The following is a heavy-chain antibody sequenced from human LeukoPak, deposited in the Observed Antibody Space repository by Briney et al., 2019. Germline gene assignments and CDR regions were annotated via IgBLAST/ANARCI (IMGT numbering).Heavy chain of an antibody. Sequence: KPSETLSLTCTVSGGSISSSSYYWGWIRQPPGKGLEWIGSIYYSGSTYYNPSLKSRVTISVDTSKNQFSLKLSSVTAADTAVYYCARRAGGYYYYYYMDVWGKGTTVTVSS. CDR3: ARRAGGYYYYYYMDV. V-gene: IGHV4-39*07. D-gene: IGHD4-23*01. J-gene: IGHJ6*03. CDR1: GGSISSSSYY. CDR2: IYYSGST.